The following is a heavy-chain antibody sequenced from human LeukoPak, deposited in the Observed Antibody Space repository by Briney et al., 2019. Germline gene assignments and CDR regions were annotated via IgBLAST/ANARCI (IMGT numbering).Heavy chain of an antibody. D-gene: IGHD3-22*01. CDR3: ARRAGDYSHPYDY. CDR1: GFTVSFIY. V-gene: IGHV3-66*04. J-gene: IGHJ4*02. Sequence: QSGGSLRLSCAASGFTVSFIYMSWVRQAPGKGLEWVSVIYNGGSTYYADSVKGRFTISRDNSKNTLYLQMNSLRAEDTAVYYCARRAGDYSHPYDYWGQGTLVTVSS. CDR2: IYNGGST.